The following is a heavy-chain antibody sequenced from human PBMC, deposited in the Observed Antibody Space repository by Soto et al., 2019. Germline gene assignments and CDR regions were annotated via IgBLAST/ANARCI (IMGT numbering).Heavy chain of an antibody. CDR1: GGSISSSSYY. CDR3: VRLYSSGWFYDY. CDR2: IYYSGST. Sequence: QLQLQESGPGLVKPSETLSLTCTVSGGSISSSSYYWGWIRQPPGKGLEWIGSIYYSGSTYYNPSLKSRVTISVDTSKNQFSLKLSSVTAADTAVYYCVRLYSSGWFYDYWGQGTLVTVSS. J-gene: IGHJ4*02. D-gene: IGHD6-19*01. V-gene: IGHV4-39*01.